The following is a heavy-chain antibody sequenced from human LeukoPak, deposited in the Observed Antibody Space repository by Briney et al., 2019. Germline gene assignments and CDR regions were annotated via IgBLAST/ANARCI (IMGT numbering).Heavy chain of an antibody. V-gene: IGHV4-34*01. Sequence: SETLSLTCAVYGGSFSGYYWSWIRQPPGKGLEWIGEINHSGSTNYNPSLKSRVTISVDTSKNQFSLKLSSVTAADTAVYYCAALSVVVVISWFDPWGQEPWSPSPQ. D-gene: IGHD3-22*01. CDR2: INHSGST. CDR1: GGSFSGYY. J-gene: IGHJ5*02. CDR3: AALSVVVVISWFDP.